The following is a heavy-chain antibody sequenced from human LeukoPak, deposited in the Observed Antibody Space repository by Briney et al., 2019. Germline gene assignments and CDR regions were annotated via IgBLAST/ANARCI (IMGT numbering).Heavy chain of an antibody. CDR3: ARARGYSYGYGNDY. CDR1: GGSISSGSYY. Sequence: SETLSLTCTVSGGSISSGSYYWSWIRQPAGKGLEWIGRIYTSGSTNYNPSLKSRVTISVDTSKNQFSLKLSSVTAADTAVYYCARARGYSYGYGNDYWGQGTLVTVSS. J-gene: IGHJ4*02. CDR2: IYTSGST. V-gene: IGHV4-61*02. D-gene: IGHD5-18*01.